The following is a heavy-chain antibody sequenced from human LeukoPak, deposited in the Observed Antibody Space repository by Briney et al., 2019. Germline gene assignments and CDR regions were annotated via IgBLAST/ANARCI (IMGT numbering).Heavy chain of an antibody. J-gene: IGHJ4*02. CDR2: IYWDDDK. V-gene: IGHV2-5*02. Sequence: SGPTLVKPTQTLTLTCTFSGFSLSTSGMGVGWIRQPPGKALERLALIYWDDDKRYSPSLKSRLTITKDTSKNQVVLTMTNMDPVDTATYYCAHSIHCSSTSCQTIPFDYWGQGTLVTVSS. CDR1: GFSLSTSGMG. CDR3: AHSIHCSSTSCQTIPFDY. D-gene: IGHD2-2*01.